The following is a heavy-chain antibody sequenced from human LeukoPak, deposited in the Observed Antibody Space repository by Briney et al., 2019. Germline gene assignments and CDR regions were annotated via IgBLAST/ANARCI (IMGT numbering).Heavy chain of an antibody. D-gene: IGHD3-16*01. CDR3: ARDVGGANFF. J-gene: IGHJ4*02. CDR1: GFTFSAYS. Sequence: PGGSQRLSCAASGFTFSAYSMNWVRQAPGKGLEWISYISGTSTTKYYADSVKGRFTISRDNAKNSLYLQMNSLRDEDTAVYYCARDVGGANFFGGQGTLVTVSS. V-gene: IGHV3-48*02. CDR2: ISGTSTTK.